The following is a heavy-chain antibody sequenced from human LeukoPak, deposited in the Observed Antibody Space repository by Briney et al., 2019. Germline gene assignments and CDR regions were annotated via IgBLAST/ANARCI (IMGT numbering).Heavy chain of an antibody. CDR1: GGTFSIYA. CDR3: ARGQYSSSWFADY. V-gene: IGHV1-69*04. D-gene: IGHD6-13*01. Sequence: SVKVSCKASGGTFSIYAISWVRQPPGQGLEWMGRIIPILGIANYAQKFQGRVTITADKSTSTAYMELSSLRSEDTVVYYCARGQYSSSWFADYWGQGTLVTVSS. CDR2: IIPILGIA. J-gene: IGHJ4*02.